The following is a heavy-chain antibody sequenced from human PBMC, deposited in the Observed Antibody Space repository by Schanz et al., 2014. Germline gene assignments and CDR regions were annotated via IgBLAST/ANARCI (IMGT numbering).Heavy chain of an antibody. D-gene: IGHD2-2*01. Sequence: VQLVESGGGVVQPGGSLRLSCAASGFTFSSYGMHWVRQAPGKGLEWVSSISSSSSYIYYADSVKGRFTISRDNSKNILYLQMNSLRAEDTAVYYCAKDSTHIDIVLVPTAIDYWGQGTLVTVSS. CDR1: GFTFSSYG. J-gene: IGHJ4*02. CDR2: ISSSSSYI. V-gene: IGHV3-21*04. CDR3: AKDSTHIDIVLVPTAIDY.